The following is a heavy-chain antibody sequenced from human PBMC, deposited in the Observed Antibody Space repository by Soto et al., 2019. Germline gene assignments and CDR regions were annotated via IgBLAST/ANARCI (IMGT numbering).Heavy chain of an antibody. CDR1: GFTFSSYA. J-gene: IGHJ4*02. V-gene: IGHV3-7*01. Sequence: GGSLRLSCAASGFTFSSYAMHWVRQAPGKGLEWVASIKQDGSEMYYVDSVKGRFTISRDNAKNSLYLQMNSLRVEDTALYYCAIDRSRLSYWGQGILVTVSS. CDR3: AIDRSRLSY. CDR2: IKQDGSEM.